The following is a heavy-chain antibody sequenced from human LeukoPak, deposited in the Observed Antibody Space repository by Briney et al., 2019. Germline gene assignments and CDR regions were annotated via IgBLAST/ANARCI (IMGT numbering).Heavy chain of an antibody. V-gene: IGHV1-8*03. Sequence: GASVKVSCKASGYTFTSYDINWVRQATGQGLEWMGWMNPNSGNTGYAQKFQGRVTITRNTSISTAYMELSSLRSEETPVYYCARRSIAAQGHDPWGQGTLVTVSS. CDR2: MNPNSGNT. CDR1: GYTFTSYD. J-gene: IGHJ5*02. D-gene: IGHD6-6*01. CDR3: ARRSIAAQGHDP.